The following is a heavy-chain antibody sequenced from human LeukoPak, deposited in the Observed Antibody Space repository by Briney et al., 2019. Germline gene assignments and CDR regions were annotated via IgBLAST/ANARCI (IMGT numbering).Heavy chain of an antibody. D-gene: IGHD1-1*01. CDR1: GFTFSDYW. Sequence: PGGSLRLSCAASGFTFSDYWMSWVRQAPGKGLEWVASIKFDESEKHYMDSVKGRFTISRDSPKSSLYLQMNSLRAEDTAVYFCARVTTNGYFEYWGQGSLVTVSP. CDR3: ARVTTNGYFEY. V-gene: IGHV3-7*04. J-gene: IGHJ4*02. CDR2: IKFDESEK.